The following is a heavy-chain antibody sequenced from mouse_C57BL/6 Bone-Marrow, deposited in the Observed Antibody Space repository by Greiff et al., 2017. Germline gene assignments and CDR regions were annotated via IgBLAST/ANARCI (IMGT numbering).Heavy chain of an antibody. CDR1: GYTFTDYY. CDR3: ARDYRAMDY. D-gene: IGHD2-4*01. Sequence: VQLQQSGAELVWPGASVKLSCKASGYTFTDYYINWVKQRPGQGLEWIARIYPGSGNTYYNEKFKGKATLTAEKSSSTAYMQLSSLTSEDSAVYFCARDYRAMDYWGQGTSVTVSS. J-gene: IGHJ4*01. V-gene: IGHV1-76*01. CDR2: IYPGSGNT.